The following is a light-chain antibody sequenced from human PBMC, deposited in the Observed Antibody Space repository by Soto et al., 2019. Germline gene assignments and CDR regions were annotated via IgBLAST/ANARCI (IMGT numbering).Light chain of an antibody. CDR1: SGDIGSYNR. CDR2: EVT. J-gene: IGLJ1*01. V-gene: IGLV2-14*01. CDR3: SSCTNINTRACV. Sequence: QSALTQPASVSGSPGQSITISCTGTSGDIGSYNRVSWYQQHPGKAPKLIIYEVTDRPSGVSNRFSGSKSGNTASLTISGLQAEDEAEYYCSSCTNINTRACVFGTGTKVTV.